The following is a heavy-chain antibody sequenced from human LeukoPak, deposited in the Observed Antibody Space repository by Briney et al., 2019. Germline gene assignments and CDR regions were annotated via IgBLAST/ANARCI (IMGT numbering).Heavy chain of an antibody. CDR2: VSSNEGT. J-gene: IGHJ4*02. CDR1: GGSLSTYY. V-gene: IGHV4-59*01. D-gene: IGHD3-10*01. CDR3: ARVRSYYGSVTGKSYYFDY. Sequence: SETLSLTCTVSGGSLSTYYWGWIRQPPGEGLEWIGYVSSNEGTNYNPSLKSRVTILLDTSKNQFSLKLSSVTAADTAVYYCARVRSYYGSVTGKSYYFDYWGQGTLVTVSS.